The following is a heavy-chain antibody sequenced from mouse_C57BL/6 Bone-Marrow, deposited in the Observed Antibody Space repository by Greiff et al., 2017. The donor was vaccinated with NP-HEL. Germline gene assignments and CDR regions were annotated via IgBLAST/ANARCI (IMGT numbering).Heavy chain of an antibody. D-gene: IGHD1-1*01. Sequence: QVQLKQPGAELVRPGTSVKLSCKASGYTFTSYWMHWVKQRPGQGLEWIGVIDPSDSYTNYNQKFKGKATLTVDTSSSTAYMQLSSLTSEDSAVYYCARHLVTTVVAIDYWGQGTTLTVSS. CDR3: ARHLVTTVVAIDY. J-gene: IGHJ2*01. CDR1: GYTFTSYW. V-gene: IGHV1-59*01. CDR2: IDPSDSYT.